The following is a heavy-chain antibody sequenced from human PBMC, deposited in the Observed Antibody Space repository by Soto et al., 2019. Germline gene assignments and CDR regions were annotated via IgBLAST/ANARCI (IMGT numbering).Heavy chain of an antibody. V-gene: IGHV3-30-3*01. CDR2: ISYDGSDK. CDR1: GFTFSNYA. D-gene: IGHD5-18*01. J-gene: IGHJ6*02. CDR3: ARDTGPNGYNYYYFGMDV. Sequence: GGSLRLSCAASGFTFSNYAMHWVRQAPGKGLEWVAVISYDGSDKYNANSVKGRFTISRDNSKNTLYLQMNSLSAEDTAVYYCARDTGPNGYNYYYFGMDVWGHGTTVTVSS.